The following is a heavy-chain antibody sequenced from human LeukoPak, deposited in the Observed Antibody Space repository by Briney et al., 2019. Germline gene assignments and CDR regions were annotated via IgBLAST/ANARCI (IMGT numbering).Heavy chain of an antibody. Sequence: ASVKVSCKASGYTFTGYYLQWVRQAPGQGLEWMGWIHPNSGGTNFAQKFQGRVSMTRDTSVSTAYMELSRLKSDDTAVFYCARDDGAYFSFDSWGQGTLVTVSS. J-gene: IGHJ4*02. CDR2: IHPNSGGT. CDR1: GYTFTGYY. D-gene: IGHD4-17*01. V-gene: IGHV1-2*02. CDR3: ARDDGAYFSFDS.